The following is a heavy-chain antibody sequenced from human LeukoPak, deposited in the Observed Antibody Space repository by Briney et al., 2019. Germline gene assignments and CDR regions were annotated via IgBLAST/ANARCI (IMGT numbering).Heavy chain of an antibody. Sequence: SVKVSCKASGGTFSSYAISWVRQAPGQGLEWMGRIIPILGIANYAQKFQGRVTITADKSTSTAYMELSSLRSEDTAVYYCARETIGGSYSGPHDYWGQGTLVTVSS. CDR1: GGTFSSYA. CDR2: IIPILGIA. J-gene: IGHJ4*02. CDR3: ARETIGGSYSGPHDY. V-gene: IGHV1-69*04. D-gene: IGHD1-26*01.